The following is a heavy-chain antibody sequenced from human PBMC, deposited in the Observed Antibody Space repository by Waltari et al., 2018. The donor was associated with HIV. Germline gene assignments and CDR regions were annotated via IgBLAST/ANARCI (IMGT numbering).Heavy chain of an antibody. CDR3: VRDDPGYAPIDY. Sequence: VELRETVVGLVVPGASLTLSCVTSLFPFGHSSFNWVRLRPREGREWVASLRRGSREGSYVDPVKGRFTISRDDSINTLFLHLDKLKIEDTARYFCVRDDPGYAPIDYWGPGTLVTVSP. J-gene: IGHJ4*02. D-gene: IGHD2-2*01. CDR2: LRRGSREG. CDR1: LFPFGHSS. V-gene: IGHV3-21*04.